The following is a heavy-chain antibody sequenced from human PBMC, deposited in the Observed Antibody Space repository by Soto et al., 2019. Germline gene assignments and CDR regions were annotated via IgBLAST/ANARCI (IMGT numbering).Heavy chain of an antibody. D-gene: IGHD3-10*01. CDR2: IYYSGST. V-gene: IGHV4-59*08. CDR3: ARHSTSGSYFLSFDY. J-gene: IGHJ4*02. Sequence: PSETLSLTCTVSGGSISSYYWSWIRQPPGKGLEWIGYIYYSGSTNYNPSLKSRVTISVDTSKNQFSLKLSSVTAADTAVYYCARHSTSGSYFLSFDYWGQGTLVTVSS. CDR1: GGSISSYY.